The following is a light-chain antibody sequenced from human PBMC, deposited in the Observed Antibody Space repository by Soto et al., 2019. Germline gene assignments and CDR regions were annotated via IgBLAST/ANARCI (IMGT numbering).Light chain of an antibody. V-gene: IGLV2-18*01. CDR3: SLYTSSSTLV. Sequence: QSALTQPPSVSGSPGQSVTISCTGTSSDVGSYNRVSWYQQPPGTAPKLMIYDVDNRPSGVPDRFSGSKSGNTASLTISGLQAEDEADYYCSLYTSSSTLVFGGGTKLTVL. CDR2: DVD. CDR1: SSDVGSYNR. J-gene: IGLJ3*02.